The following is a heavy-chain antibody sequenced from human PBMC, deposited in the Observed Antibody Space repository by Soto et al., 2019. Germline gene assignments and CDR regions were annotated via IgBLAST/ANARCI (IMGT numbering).Heavy chain of an antibody. D-gene: IGHD3-3*01. V-gene: IGHV3-33*01. CDR3: AGELTILNRGYFDY. CDR2: IWYDGSKE. CDR1: GFTFSSYG. Sequence: QVQLVESGGGVVQPGRSLRLSCAASGFTFSSYGMHWVRQAPGKGLEWVAVIWYDGSKEYYADSVKGRFTISRDNSKNTLYLQMNSLRAEDTAVYFCAGELTILNRGYFDYWGQGTLVTVSS. J-gene: IGHJ4*02.